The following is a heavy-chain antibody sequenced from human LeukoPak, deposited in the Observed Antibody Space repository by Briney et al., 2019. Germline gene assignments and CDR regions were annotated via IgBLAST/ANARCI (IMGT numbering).Heavy chain of an antibody. Sequence: PGGSLRLSCGVSGLMFSTYAMIWVRRARGRGREGVSSSGCSCCSTDYADAAKGRFTISRDDSKNTLHLQMTSLRAEDPALYYCAKDESGSCSSTSCYKWFDPWGQGTLVTVSS. CDR3: AKDESGSCSSTSCYKWFDP. V-gene: IGHV3-23*01. CDR2: SGCSCCST. CDR1: GLMFSTYA. D-gene: IGHD2-2*02. J-gene: IGHJ5*02.